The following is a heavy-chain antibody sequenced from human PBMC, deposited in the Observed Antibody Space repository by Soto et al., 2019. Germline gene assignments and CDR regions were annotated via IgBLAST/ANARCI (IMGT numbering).Heavy chain of an antibody. Sequence: TLSRTCTVSGVSISSYYWSWIRQPPGKGLEWIGYIYYSGSTNYNPSLKSRVTISVDTSKNQFSLKLSSVTAADTAVYYCARATYYYDSSGFPDYWGQGTLVTVSS. CDR3: ARATYYYDSSGFPDY. D-gene: IGHD3-22*01. CDR2: IYYSGST. V-gene: IGHV4-59*01. CDR1: GVSISSYY. J-gene: IGHJ4*02.